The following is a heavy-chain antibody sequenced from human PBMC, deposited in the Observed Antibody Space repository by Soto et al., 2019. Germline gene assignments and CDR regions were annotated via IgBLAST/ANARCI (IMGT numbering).Heavy chain of an antibody. V-gene: IGHV3-23*01. J-gene: IGHJ4*02. D-gene: IGHD5-12*01. CDR2: ISGSGGST. CDR3: AKIFSGYEQPSYYFDY. Sequence: EVQLLESGGGLVQPGGSLRRSCAASGFTFSSYAMSWVRQAPGKGLEWVSAISGSGGSTYYADSVKGRFTISRDNSKNTLYLQMNSLRAEDTAVYYCAKIFSGYEQPSYYFDYWGQGTLVTVSS. CDR1: GFTFSSYA.